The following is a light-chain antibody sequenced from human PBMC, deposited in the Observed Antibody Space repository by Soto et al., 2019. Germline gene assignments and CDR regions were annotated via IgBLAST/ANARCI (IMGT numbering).Light chain of an antibody. Sequence: QSVLTQPASVSGSPEQSITISCTGTSSDVGSYNLVSWYQQHPGKVPKLMIYEVTKRPSGVSNRFSGSKSGITASLTISGLQAEDEADYYCCSYAGPTTFVLFGGGTKLTVL. J-gene: IGLJ2*01. CDR3: CSYAGPTTFVL. CDR2: EVT. CDR1: SSDVGSYNL. V-gene: IGLV2-23*02.